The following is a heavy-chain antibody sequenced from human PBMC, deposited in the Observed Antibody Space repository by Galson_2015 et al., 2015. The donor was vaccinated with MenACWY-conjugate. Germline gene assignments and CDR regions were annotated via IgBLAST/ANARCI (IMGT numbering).Heavy chain of an antibody. CDR1: GSTFSNYA. CDR3: ARAHLGYGYDYFDP. D-gene: IGHD5-18*01. Sequence: SVKVSCKASGSTFSNYAMHWLRQAPGQRLEYMGWINVGTGTTRSSQKFQDRVTIITDTSANTAYMELSSLRSEDTAVYFCARAHLGYGYDYFDPLGQGTLVTVSS. CDR2: INVGTGTT. J-gene: IGHJ5*02. V-gene: IGHV1-3*01.